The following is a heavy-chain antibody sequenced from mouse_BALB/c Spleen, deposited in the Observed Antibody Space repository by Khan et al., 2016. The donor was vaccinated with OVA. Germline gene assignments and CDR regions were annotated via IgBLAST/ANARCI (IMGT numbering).Heavy chain of an antibody. D-gene: IGHD1-1*01. CDR1: GFTFSTYG. J-gene: IGHJ3*01. Sequence: EVELVESGGDVVKPGGSLKLSCAASGFTFSTYGMSWVRQTPDKRLEWVATVSTGGHYTYYPDTVKGRFTISRDNAKNTLYLQMSSLQSEDTAIFYCARLAYYYDSEGFAYWGQGTLVTVSA. CDR3: ARLAYYYDSEGFAY. CDR2: VSTGGHYT. V-gene: IGHV5-6*01.